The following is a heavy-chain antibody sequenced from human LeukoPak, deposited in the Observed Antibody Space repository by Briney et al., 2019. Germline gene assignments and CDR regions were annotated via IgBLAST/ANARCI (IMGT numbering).Heavy chain of an antibody. D-gene: IGHD2-15*01. CDR3: ARKTYCSGGRCYGENWFDP. Sequence: SETLSLTCTVTGGSISGYHWNWIRLSPGKGLEWIANIFYTGNADYNPSLESRVTISVDTSKNEISLILTSVTAADTAIYYCARKTYCSGGRCYGENWFDPWGQGTLVTVSS. J-gene: IGHJ5*02. CDR1: GGSISGYH. CDR2: IFYTGNA. V-gene: IGHV4-59*08.